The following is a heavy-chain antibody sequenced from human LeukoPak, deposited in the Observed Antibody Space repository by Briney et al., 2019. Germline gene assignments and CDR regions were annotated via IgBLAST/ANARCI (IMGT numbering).Heavy chain of an antibody. CDR2: INHSGST. D-gene: IGHD2-15*01. J-gene: IGHJ4*02. CDR3: ARYCSGGSCYADY. CDR1: GGSFSGYY. V-gene: IGHV4-34*01. Sequence: SETLSLTCAVYGGSFSGYYWSWIRQPPGKGLEWIGEINHSGSTNYNPSLKSRVTISVDTSKNQFSLKLSSVTAADTAVYYCARYCSGGSCYADYWGQGTLVTVSS.